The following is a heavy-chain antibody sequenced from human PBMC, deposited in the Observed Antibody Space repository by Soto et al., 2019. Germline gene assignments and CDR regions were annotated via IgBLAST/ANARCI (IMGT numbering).Heavy chain of an antibody. CDR2: IYDSGST. V-gene: IGHV4-38-2*02. CDR1: GDSTSSGHC. D-gene: IGHD1-26*01. Sequence: SETLSLTCGVSGDSTSSGHCWGCIRQPPGKGLDWIGSVHHSGSIYDSGSTYYNPSLKSRVTMSVDTSKNQFSLRLSSVTAADTAVYYCARDGGSYPYYIDYWGQGTLVTVSS. J-gene: IGHJ4*02. CDR3: ARDGGSYPYYIDY.